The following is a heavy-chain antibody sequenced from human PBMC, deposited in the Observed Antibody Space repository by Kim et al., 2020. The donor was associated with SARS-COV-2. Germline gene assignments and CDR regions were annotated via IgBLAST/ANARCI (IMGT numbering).Heavy chain of an antibody. D-gene: IGHD5-18*01. CDR3: ARDEVDTAMVDGGGMRSAPI. V-gene: IGHV3-74*01. CDR2: INSDGSST. CDR1: GFTFSSYW. Sequence: GGSLRLSCAASGFTFSSYWMHWVRQAPGKGLVWVSRINSDGSSTSYADSVKGRFTISRDNAKNTLYLQMNSLRAEDTAVYYCARDEVDTAMVDGGGMRSAPIWGQGTLVTVSS. J-gene: IGHJ4*02.